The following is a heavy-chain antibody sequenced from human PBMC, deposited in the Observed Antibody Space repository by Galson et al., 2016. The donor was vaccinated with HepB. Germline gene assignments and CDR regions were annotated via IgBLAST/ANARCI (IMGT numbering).Heavy chain of an antibody. CDR2: IKHDGSET. J-gene: IGHJ5*02. CDR1: GFNFSSYW. D-gene: IGHD3-22*01. Sequence: SPRLSCAASGFNFSSYWMTWFRQAPGKGLEWVANIKHDGSETWYVDSMRGRFTISRDNAKNSLYLQMNSLRVEDTAVYYCARAGDRSGYFQLRWFDPWGQGTLVTVSS. CDR3: ARAGDRSGYFQLRWFDP. V-gene: IGHV3-7*01.